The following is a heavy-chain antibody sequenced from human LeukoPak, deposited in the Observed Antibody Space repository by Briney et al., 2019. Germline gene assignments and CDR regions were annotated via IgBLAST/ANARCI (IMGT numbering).Heavy chain of an antibody. D-gene: IGHD6-6*01. V-gene: IGHV3-66*02. CDR2: IYAGGNT. J-gene: IGHJ3*02. CDR3: ASPYTTSSFYAFDI. CDR1: GFTVSSKY. Sequence: PGGSLRLSCAASGFTVSSKYMSWVRQAPGKGLEWVSVIYAGGNTYYTDSVKGRFTISRDNSKNTLYLQVNNLRAEDTAMYYCASPYTTSSFYAFDIWGQGTMVTVSS.